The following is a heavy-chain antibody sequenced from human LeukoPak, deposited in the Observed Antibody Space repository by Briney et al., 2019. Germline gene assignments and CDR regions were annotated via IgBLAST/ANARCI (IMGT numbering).Heavy chain of an antibody. Sequence: KPSETLSLTCTVSGGSISSYYWSWIRQPPGKGLEWIGYIYYSGSTYYNPSLKSRVTISVDTSKNQFSLKLSSVTAADTAVYYCARGVPYYGSGSYYPTSFDYWGQGTLVTVSS. CDR3: ARGVPYYGSGSYYPTSFDY. V-gene: IGHV4-59*08. D-gene: IGHD3-10*01. CDR2: IYYSGST. CDR1: GGSISSYY. J-gene: IGHJ4*02.